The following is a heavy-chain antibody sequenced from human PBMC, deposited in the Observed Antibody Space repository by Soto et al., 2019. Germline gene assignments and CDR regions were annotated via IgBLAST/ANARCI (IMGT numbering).Heavy chain of an antibody. D-gene: IGHD3-16*02. Sequence: QAGGSLRLSCASSGFTLSMSAVNWVRQAPGKGLEWVSYISDSGDRTYYADSVKGRFTISRDRPKNTVSLQMDSLRAEDTAVYYCAKDRGIIVKAGDAFDVWGQGTKVTVSS. CDR2: ISDSGDRT. J-gene: IGHJ3*01. CDR3: AKDRGIIVKAGDAFDV. CDR1: GFTLSMSA. V-gene: IGHV3-23*01.